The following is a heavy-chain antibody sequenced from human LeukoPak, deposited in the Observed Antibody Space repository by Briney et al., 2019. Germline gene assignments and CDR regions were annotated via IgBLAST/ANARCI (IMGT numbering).Heavy chain of an antibody. J-gene: IGHJ3*02. CDR1: GFTFSSYA. CDR3: ARDQDENYGGNFDAFDI. CDR2: ISYDGSNK. D-gene: IGHD4-23*01. V-gene: IGHV3-30-3*01. Sequence: PGGSLRLSCAASGFTFSSYAMHWVRQAPGKGLEWVAVISYDGSNKYYADSVKGRFTISRDNSKNTLYLQMNSLRAEDTAVYYCARDQDENYGGNFDAFDIWGQGTMVTVPS.